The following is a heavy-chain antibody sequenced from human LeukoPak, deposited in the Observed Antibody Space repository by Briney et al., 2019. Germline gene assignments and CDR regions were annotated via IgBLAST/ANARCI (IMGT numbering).Heavy chain of an antibody. J-gene: IGHJ4*02. V-gene: IGHV4-61*02. CDR3: ARDLVVWGSYRPYFDY. Sequence: SETLSLTCTVSGGSISSGSYYWSWIRQPAGKGLEWIGRIYTSGSTNYNPSLKSRVTISVDTSKNQFSLKLSSVTAAVTAVYYCARDLVVWGSYRPYFDYWGQGTLVTVSS. CDR2: IYTSGST. CDR1: GGSISSGSYY. D-gene: IGHD3-16*02.